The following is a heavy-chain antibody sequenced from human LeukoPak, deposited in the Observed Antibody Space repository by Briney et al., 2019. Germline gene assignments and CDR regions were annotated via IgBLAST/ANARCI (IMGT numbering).Heavy chain of an antibody. CDR3: ARKSGPGVY. CDR2: ISGSGGNT. CDR1: GFTFSSYA. J-gene: IGHJ4*02. V-gene: IGHV3-23*01. Sequence: PGGSLRLSCATSGFTFSSYAMSWVRQAPGKGLEWVSGISGSGGNTYYADSVKGRFTISRDNSKNTLYLQMNSLRAEDTAVYYCARKSGPGVYWGQGTLVTVSS.